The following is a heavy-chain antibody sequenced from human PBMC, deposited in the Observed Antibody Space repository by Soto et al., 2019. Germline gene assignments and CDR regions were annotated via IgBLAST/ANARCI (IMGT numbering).Heavy chain of an antibody. CDR2: INPNSGGT. CDR3: ARVSLPVRIAAAGAFDY. D-gene: IGHD6-13*01. V-gene: IGHV1-2*04. J-gene: IGHJ4*02. Sequence: EASVKVSCKASGYTFTGYYMHWVRQAPGQGLEWMGWINPNSGGTNYAQKFQGWVTMTRDTSISTAYMELSRLRSDDTAVYYCARVSLPVRIAAAGAFDYWGQGTLVTVSS. CDR1: GYTFTGYY.